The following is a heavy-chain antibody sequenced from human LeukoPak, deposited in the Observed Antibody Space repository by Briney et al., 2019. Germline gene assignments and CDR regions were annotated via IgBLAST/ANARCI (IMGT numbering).Heavy chain of an antibody. CDR2: INHSGST. V-gene: IGHV4-34*01. Sequence: SETLSLTCAVYGGSFSGYYWSWIRQPPGKGLEWIGEINHSGSTNYNPSLKSRVTISVDTSKNQLSLKVSSVTAAGTAMYYCARGRERYSNAGFGYWGQGTLVTVSS. CDR3: ARGRERYSNAGFGY. D-gene: IGHD4-11*01. CDR1: GGSFSGYY. J-gene: IGHJ4*02.